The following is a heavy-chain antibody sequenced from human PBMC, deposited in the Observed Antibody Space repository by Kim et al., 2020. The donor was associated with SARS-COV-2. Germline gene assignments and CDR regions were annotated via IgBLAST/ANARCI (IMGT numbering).Heavy chain of an antibody. J-gene: IGHJ4*02. D-gene: IGHD3-22*01. CDR3: ARDLSRHYYDSSGC. Sequence: ADSVKGRFTISRDNAKNSLYLQMNSLRAEDTAVYYCARDLSRHYYDSSGCWGQGTLVTVSS. V-gene: IGHV3-21*01.